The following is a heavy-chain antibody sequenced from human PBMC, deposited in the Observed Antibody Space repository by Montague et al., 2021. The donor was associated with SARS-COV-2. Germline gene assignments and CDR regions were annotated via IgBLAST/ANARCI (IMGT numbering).Heavy chain of an antibody. V-gene: IGHV4-34*01. J-gene: IGHJ4*02. CDR1: GGSFTDYY. CDR2: INHRGTS. CDR3: VRGRQHFNMIVVVMTGGEYYFDY. Sequence: SETLSLTCAVYGGSFTDYYWSWVRQPPGKGLEWIGEINHRGTSNYNPSLKSRVSISADTSKNQFSLYLGSVTAADTAVYYCVRGRQHFNMIVVVMTGGEYYFDYWAQGTLVTVSS. D-gene: IGHD3-22*01.